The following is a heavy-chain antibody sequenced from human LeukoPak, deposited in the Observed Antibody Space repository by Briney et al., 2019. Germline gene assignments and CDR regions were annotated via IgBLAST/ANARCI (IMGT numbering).Heavy chain of an antibody. V-gene: IGHV1-3*01. CDR3: ARAVMVRGVEIDY. D-gene: IGHD3-10*01. Sequence: ASVKVSCKASGYSFTTYAMNWVRQAPGQRLEWMGWINAGNGNTKYSQKFQGRVTISRDTSANTAYMELSSLRSEDTAVYYCARAVMVRGVEIDYWGQGTLVTVSS. CDR2: INAGNGNT. J-gene: IGHJ4*02. CDR1: GYSFTTYA.